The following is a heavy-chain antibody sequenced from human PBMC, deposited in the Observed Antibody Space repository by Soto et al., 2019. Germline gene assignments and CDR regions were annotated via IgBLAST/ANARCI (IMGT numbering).Heavy chain of an antibody. CDR2: MNPNSGNA. V-gene: IGHV1-8*01. D-gene: IGHD1-26*01. J-gene: IGHJ2*01. CDR1: GYTFTSYD. CDR3: ARDQELGPYWSFDF. Sequence: ASVKVSCKASGYTFTSYDINWVRQATGQGLEWMGWMNPNSGNAGYAQKFQGRVTMTRNTSISTAYMELSSLRSEDTAVYYCARDQELGPYWSFDFWGGGTLLPVPS.